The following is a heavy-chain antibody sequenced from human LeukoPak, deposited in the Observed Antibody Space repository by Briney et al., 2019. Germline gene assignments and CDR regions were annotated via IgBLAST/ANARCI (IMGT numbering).Heavy chain of an antibody. J-gene: IGHJ5*02. D-gene: IGHD1-14*01. CDR2: IYYSGST. CDR3: ARDLGSTLTGLNWFDP. Sequence: SETLSLTCTVSGGSISSYYWSWIRQPPGKGLEWIGYIYYSGSTNYNPSLKSRVTISVDTAKNQFSLKLSSVTAADTAVYYCARDLGSTLTGLNWFDPWGQGTLVTVSS. CDR1: GGSISSYY. V-gene: IGHV4-59*01.